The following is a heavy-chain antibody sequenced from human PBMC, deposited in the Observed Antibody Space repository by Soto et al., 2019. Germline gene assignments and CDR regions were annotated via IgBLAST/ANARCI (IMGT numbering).Heavy chain of an antibody. CDR2: ISGSGGST. CDR1: GFTFSSYA. Sequence: GGSLRLSXAASGFTFSSYAMSWVRQAPGKGLEWVSAISGSGGSTYYADSVKGRFTISRDNSKNTLYLQMNSLRAEDTAVYYCAKAQTYYYDSSGYYYDYWYFDLWGRGTLVTVSS. J-gene: IGHJ2*01. CDR3: AKAQTYYYDSSGYYYDYWYFDL. D-gene: IGHD3-22*01. V-gene: IGHV3-23*01.